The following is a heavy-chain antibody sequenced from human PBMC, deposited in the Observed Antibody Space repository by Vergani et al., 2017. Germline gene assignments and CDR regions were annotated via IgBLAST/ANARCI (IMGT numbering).Heavy chain of an antibody. CDR2: ISGSGGST. CDR3: AKSDIVVVVAQSTFDY. CDR1: GFTFSSYA. J-gene: IGHJ4*02. D-gene: IGHD2-15*01. Sequence: EVQLLESGGGLVQPGGSLRLSCAASGFTFSSYAMSWVRQAPGKGLEWVSAISGSGGSTYYGDSVKGRFTISRDNSKNSLYLQMNSLRAEDTAVYYCAKSDIVVVVAQSTFDYWGQGTLVTVSS. V-gene: IGHV3-23*01.